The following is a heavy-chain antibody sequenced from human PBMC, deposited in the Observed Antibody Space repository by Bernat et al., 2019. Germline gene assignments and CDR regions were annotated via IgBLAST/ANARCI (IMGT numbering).Heavy chain of an antibody. V-gene: IGHV3-72*01. CDR1: GSTFSDHY. CDR2: IRNKPNSYTT. D-gene: IGHD2-15*01. Sequence: EVQLVESGGGLVQPGGSLRLSCAASGSTFSDHYMDWVRQAPGKGLEWISRIRNKPNSYTTEYAASVKGRFTISRDDSKNSLYLQMNSLKTEDTAVYYCVRDAGYCSGGSCYNLLDSWGQGTLVTVSS. J-gene: IGHJ4*02. CDR3: VRDAGYCSGGSCYNLLDS.